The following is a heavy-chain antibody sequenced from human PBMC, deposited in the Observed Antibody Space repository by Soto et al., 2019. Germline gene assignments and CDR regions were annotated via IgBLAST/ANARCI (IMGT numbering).Heavy chain of an antibody. V-gene: IGHV1-46*01. D-gene: IGHD2-21*02. CDR2: INPHGGST. J-gene: IGHJ5*02. CDR1: RDTFTSYY. CDR3: ARSSGGNFGIIIEGTDCYLASFDP. Sequence: ASVKVSCKAPRDTFTSYYINWVRQAPGQGLEWIGVINPHGGSTVYAQKFQGRVTMTRDTSASTVYMELSSLRSEDTAVYYCARSSGGNFGIIIEGTDCYLASFDPWGQGTLVTVSS.